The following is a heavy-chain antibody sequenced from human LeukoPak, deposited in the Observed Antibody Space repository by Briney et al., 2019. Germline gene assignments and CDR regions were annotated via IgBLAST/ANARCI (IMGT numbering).Heavy chain of an antibody. CDR3: ASGLDYYGSGSYALNFDY. CDR1: GFTFSSYA. Sequence: GGSLRLSCAASGFTFSSYAFHWVRQAPGKGLEWVAVISYDGSQYYYGDSVKGRFTISRDNSRNTLDLQLNSLTADDTAVYYCASGLDYYGSGSYALNFDYWGQGTLVTVSS. CDR2: ISYDGSQY. D-gene: IGHD3-10*01. J-gene: IGHJ4*02. V-gene: IGHV3-30*04.